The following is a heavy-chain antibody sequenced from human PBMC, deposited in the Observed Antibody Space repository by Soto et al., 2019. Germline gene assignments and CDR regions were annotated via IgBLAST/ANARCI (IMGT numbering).Heavy chain of an antibody. J-gene: IGHJ6*02. CDR2: INHSGST. Sequence: SETLSLTCAVYGRSFSGYYWSWIRQPPGKGLEWIGEINHSGSTNYNPSLKSRVTISVDTSKNQFSLKLSSVTAADTAVYYCARGRLDSLQFNYGMDVWGQGTTVTVSS. CDR1: GRSFSGYY. D-gene: IGHD4-4*01. V-gene: IGHV4-34*01. CDR3: ARGRLDSLQFNYGMDV.